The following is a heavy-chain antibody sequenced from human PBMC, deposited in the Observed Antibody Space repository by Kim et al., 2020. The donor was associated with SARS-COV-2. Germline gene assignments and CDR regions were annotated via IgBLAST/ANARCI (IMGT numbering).Heavy chain of an antibody. CDR3: ERGSGWLIEN. CDR2: IKHDGSET. V-gene: IGHV3-7*05. J-gene: IGHJ4*02. CDR1: GFTPTIHW. Sequence: GGSLRLSCAASGFTPTIHWMNWVRQTPGKGLEWVANIKHDGSETKYVDSVKGRFTISRDSARNSIYLQMNSLRAEDTAVYYCERGSGWLIENWGQGTLVTVSS. D-gene: IGHD6-19*01.